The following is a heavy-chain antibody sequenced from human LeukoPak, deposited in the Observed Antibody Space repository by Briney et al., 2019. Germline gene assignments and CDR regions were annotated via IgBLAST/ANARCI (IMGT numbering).Heavy chain of an antibody. D-gene: IGHD1-26*01. CDR3: GRALGSPLDY. Sequence: PGGSLRLSCAASGFIVGSNYMSWVRQAPGKGLEWVSVIYSGGSTYYADSVKGRFTISRDNAKNTLYLQMNSLRVEDTAVYYCGRALGSPLDYWGQGTLVTVSS. J-gene: IGHJ4*02. CDR2: IYSGGST. V-gene: IGHV3-66*01. CDR1: GFIVGSNY.